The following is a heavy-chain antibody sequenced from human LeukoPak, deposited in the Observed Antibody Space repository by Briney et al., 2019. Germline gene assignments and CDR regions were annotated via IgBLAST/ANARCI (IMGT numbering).Heavy chain of an antibody. D-gene: IGHD3-22*01. CDR2: INSDGTSK. CDR1: GFTSSGNR. Sequence: GGSLRLSCAAAGFTSSGNRGHGVRHAPGKGLVWVSRINSDGTSKTYADSVKGRFTISRDNAKNTLYLQMNGLSADDTAVSYWAKMAMLDNVVSSGKTAFDIWGQGTMVTVSP. CDR3: AKMAMLDNVVSSGKTAFDI. V-gene: IGHV3-74*01. J-gene: IGHJ3*02.